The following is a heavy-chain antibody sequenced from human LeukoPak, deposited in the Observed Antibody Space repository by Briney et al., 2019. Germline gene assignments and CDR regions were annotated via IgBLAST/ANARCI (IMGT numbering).Heavy chain of an antibody. Sequence: GRSLRLSCAASGFTFDDYAMHWVRQAPGKGLEWVSGISWNSGSIGYADSVKGRFAISRDNAKNSLYLQMNSLRAEDTALYYCAKDIAGGYYYYYGMDVWGQGTTVTVSS. CDR3: AKDIAGGYYYYYGMDV. CDR1: GFTFDDYA. D-gene: IGHD1-1*01. V-gene: IGHV3-9*01. J-gene: IGHJ6*02. CDR2: ISWNSGSI.